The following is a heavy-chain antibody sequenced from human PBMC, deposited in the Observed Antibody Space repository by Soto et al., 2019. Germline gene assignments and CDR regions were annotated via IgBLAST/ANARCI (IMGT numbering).Heavy chain of an antibody. D-gene: IGHD2-2*01. Sequence: QVQLVQSGAEVKKPGASVKVSCKASGYTFTSYAMHWVRQAPGQRLEWMGWINAGNGNTKYSQKFQGRVTITRDTPASTAYMELSSLRSEDTAVYYCARDPRVEYQLLWRDNYYYYGMDVWGQGTTVTVPS. CDR1: GYTFTSYA. CDR3: ARDPRVEYQLLWRDNYYYYGMDV. V-gene: IGHV1-3*01. CDR2: INAGNGNT. J-gene: IGHJ6*02.